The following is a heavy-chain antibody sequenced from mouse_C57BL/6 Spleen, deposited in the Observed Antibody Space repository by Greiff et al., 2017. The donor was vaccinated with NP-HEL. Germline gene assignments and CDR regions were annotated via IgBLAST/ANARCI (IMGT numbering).Heavy chain of an antibody. CDR3: ARGYDYGTGDYFDY. V-gene: IGHV1-82*01. J-gene: IGHJ2*01. CDR2: IYPGDGDT. CDR1: GYAFSSSW. Sequence: QVQLQQSGPELVKPGASVKISCKASGYAFSSSWMNWVKQRPGKGLEWIGRIYPGDGDTNYNGKFKGKATLTADKSSSTAYMQLSSLTSEDSAVYFCARGYDYGTGDYFDYWGQGTTLTVSS. D-gene: IGHD2-4*01.